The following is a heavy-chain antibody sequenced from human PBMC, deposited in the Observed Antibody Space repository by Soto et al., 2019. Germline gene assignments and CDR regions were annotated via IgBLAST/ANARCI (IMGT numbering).Heavy chain of an antibody. CDR3: ARGWGYCSSTSCYAFDY. D-gene: IGHD2-2*01. Sequence: QVQLQQWGAGLLKPSETLSLTCAVYGGSFSGYYWSWIRQPPGKGLEWIGEINHSGSTNYNPSLKSRVTIAVDTYKNQFSLKLSSVTAADTAVYYCARGWGYCSSTSCYAFDYWGQGTLVTVSS. V-gene: IGHV4-34*01. CDR1: GGSFSGYY. CDR2: INHSGST. J-gene: IGHJ4*02.